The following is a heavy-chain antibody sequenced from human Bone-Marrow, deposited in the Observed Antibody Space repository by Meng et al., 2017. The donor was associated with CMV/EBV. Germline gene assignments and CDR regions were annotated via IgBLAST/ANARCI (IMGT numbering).Heavy chain of an antibody. Sequence: ASVKVSCKASGYTFTSYYMHWVRQAPGQGLEWMGWISAYNGNTNYAQKLQGRVTMTTDTSTSTAYMELRSLRSDDTAVYYCARGGVQRDYDFWSGYSSGLYYGMEVWGQGTTVTVSS. J-gene: IGHJ6*02. CDR3: ARGGVQRDYDFWSGYSSGLYYGMEV. CDR1: GYTFTSYY. CDR2: ISAYNGNT. D-gene: IGHD3-3*01. V-gene: IGHV1-18*04.